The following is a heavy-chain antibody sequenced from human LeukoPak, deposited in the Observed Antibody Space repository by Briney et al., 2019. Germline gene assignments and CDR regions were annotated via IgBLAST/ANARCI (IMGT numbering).Heavy chain of an antibody. J-gene: IGHJ4*02. CDR1: GYTFTSYY. CDR2: INPSGGST. Sequence: ASVKVSCKASGYTFTSYYMHWVRQAPGQGLEWMEIINPSGGSTSYAQKFQGRVTITRNTSISTAYMELSSLRSEDTAVYYCARGRKSIFGVVIMFDYWGQGTLVTVSS. V-gene: IGHV1-46*01. D-gene: IGHD3-3*02. CDR3: ARGRKSIFGVVIMFDY.